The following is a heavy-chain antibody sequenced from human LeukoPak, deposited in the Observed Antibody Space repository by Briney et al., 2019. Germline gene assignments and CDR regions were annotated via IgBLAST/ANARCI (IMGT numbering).Heavy chain of an antibody. CDR2: FYYSGST. J-gene: IGHJ4*02. Sequence: SETLSLTCTVSGGSISTYYWSWIRQPPGKGLEWIGHFYYSGSTNYNPSLKSRVTISVDTSRNQFSLKLTSVTAADTAVYYCARGQGGNYYLNYFDYWGQGALVTVSS. V-gene: IGHV4-59*01. D-gene: IGHD1-26*01. CDR3: ARGQGGNYYLNYFDY. CDR1: GGSISTYY.